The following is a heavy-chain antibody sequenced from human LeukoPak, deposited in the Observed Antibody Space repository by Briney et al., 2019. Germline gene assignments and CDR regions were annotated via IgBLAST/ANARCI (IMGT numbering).Heavy chain of an antibody. D-gene: IGHD6-19*01. Sequence: ASVKVSCKASGYTFTGYYMHWVRQAPGQGLEWMGWINPNSGGTNYAQKFQGRVTMTRNTSISTAYMELSSLRSEGTAVYYCARIKKRGGWYYFDYWGQGTLVTVSS. CDR1: GYTFTGYY. CDR3: ARIKKRGGWYYFDY. V-gene: IGHV1-2*02. J-gene: IGHJ4*02. CDR2: INPNSGGT.